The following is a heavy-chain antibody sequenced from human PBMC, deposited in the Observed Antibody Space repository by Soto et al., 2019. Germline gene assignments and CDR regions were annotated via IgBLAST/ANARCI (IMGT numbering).Heavy chain of an antibody. D-gene: IGHD2-15*01. CDR3: ATSSPPGYCSGGSCFSFREVPSAFDI. CDR1: GFTFSSYA. CDR2: ISGSGGST. V-gene: IGHV3-23*01. J-gene: IGHJ3*02. Sequence: GGSLRLSCAASGFTFSSYAMSWVRQAPGKGLEWVSGISGSGGSTYYADSVKGRFTISRDNSKNTLYLQMNSLRAEDTAVYYCATSSPPGYCSGGSCFSFREVPSAFDIWGQGTMVTVSS.